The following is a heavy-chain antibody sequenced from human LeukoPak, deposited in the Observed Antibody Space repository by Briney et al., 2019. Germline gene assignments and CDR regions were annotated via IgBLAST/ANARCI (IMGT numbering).Heavy chain of an antibody. V-gene: IGHV4-34*01. Sequence: SETLSLTCAVYGGSFSGYYWSWIRQPPGKGLEWIGEINHSGSTNYNPSLKSRVTIPVDTSKNQFSLKLSSVTAADTAVYYCARWDILTGTFGYWGQGTLVTVSS. CDR3: ARWDILTGTFGY. CDR1: GGSFSGYY. J-gene: IGHJ4*02. D-gene: IGHD3-9*01. CDR2: INHSGST.